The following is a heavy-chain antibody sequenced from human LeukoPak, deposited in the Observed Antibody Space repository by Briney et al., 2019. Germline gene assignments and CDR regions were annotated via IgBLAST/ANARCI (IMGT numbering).Heavy chain of an antibody. Sequence: ASVKVSCKASGYTFTSYDINWVRQATGQGLEWMGWMNPNSGNTGYAQKFQGRVTMTRNASISTAYMELSSLRSEDTAVYYCARVVVGATIPHYWGQGTLVTVSS. CDR1: GYTFTSYD. J-gene: IGHJ4*02. V-gene: IGHV1-8*01. CDR3: ARVVVGATIPHY. D-gene: IGHD1-26*01. CDR2: MNPNSGNT.